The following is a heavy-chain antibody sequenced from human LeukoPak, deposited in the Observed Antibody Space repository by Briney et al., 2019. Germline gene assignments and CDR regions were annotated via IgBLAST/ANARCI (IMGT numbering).Heavy chain of an antibody. J-gene: IGHJ4*02. D-gene: IGHD1-20*01. Sequence: PGGSLRLSCAASGFIFRNYAMSWVRQAPGKGLEWVSSISGSGISAGDGTTSYADSVKGRFTISRDNSKNTLYLQMNSLRAEDTAVYYCAKDNWNYFDYWGQGTLVTVSS. CDR1: GFIFRNYA. CDR2: ISGSGISAGDGTT. CDR3: AKDNWNYFDY. V-gene: IGHV3-23*01.